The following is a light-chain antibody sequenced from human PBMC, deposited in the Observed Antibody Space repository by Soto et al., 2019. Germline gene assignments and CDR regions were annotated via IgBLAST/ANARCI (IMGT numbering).Light chain of an antibody. CDR3: ASHTSSNTRV. J-gene: IGLJ1*01. Sequence: LTQPASVSGSPGQSIAISCIGTSSDVGAYDYVSWYQQHPDRAPKLMVYEVHNRPSGVSNRFSGSKSVNTATLTISGLQPEDEADYYCASHTSSNTRVFGTGTKVTVL. V-gene: IGLV2-14*03. CDR1: SSDVGAYDY. CDR2: EVH.